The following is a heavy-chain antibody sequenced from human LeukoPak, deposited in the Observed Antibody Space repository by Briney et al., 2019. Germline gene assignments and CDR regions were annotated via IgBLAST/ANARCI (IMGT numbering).Heavy chain of an antibody. D-gene: IGHD6-6*01. J-gene: IGHJ4*02. V-gene: IGHV3-33*01. CDR2: IWYDGSKK. CDR3: ARANSSSSTFDL. Sequence: GGSLRLSCAASGFTFSDYGIHWVRQAPGQGLEWVALIWYDGSKKYYADSVKGRFTISRDNTKNTLYLQLNSLSADDTAVYYCARANSSSSTFDLWGQGTLVTVSS. CDR1: GFTFSDYG.